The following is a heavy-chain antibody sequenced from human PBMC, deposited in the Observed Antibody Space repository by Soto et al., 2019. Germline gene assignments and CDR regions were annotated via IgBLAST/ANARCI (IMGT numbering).Heavy chain of an antibody. Sequence: GGSLRLSCAASGFTFSSYWMSWVRQAPGKGLEWVANIKQDGSEKYYVDSVKGRFTISRDNAKNSLYLQMNSLRAEDTAVYYCARDPNYYGSGSYYKLYYYYGMDVWGQGTTVTVSS. J-gene: IGHJ6*02. V-gene: IGHV3-7*01. CDR1: GFTFSSYW. CDR3: ARDPNYYGSGSYYKLYYYYGMDV. CDR2: IKQDGSEK. D-gene: IGHD3-10*01.